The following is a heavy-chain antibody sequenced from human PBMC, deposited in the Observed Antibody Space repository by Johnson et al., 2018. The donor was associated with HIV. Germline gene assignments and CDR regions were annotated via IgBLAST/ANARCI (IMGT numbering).Heavy chain of an antibody. Sequence: QVQLVESGGGLVKPGGSLKLSCAASGFTFSDYYMSWIRQAPGKGLEWVAVISYDGSNKYYADSVKGRFTISRDNSKNTLYLQMNSLRAGDTAGYYCARDEGGMLDIWGQGTMVTVSS. CDR2: ISYDGSNK. J-gene: IGHJ3*02. D-gene: IGHD1-26*01. V-gene: IGHV3-30-3*01. CDR1: GFTFSDYY. CDR3: ARDEGGMLDI.